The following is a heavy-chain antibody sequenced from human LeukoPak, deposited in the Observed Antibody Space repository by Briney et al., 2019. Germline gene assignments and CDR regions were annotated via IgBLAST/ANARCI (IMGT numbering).Heavy chain of an antibody. Sequence: GGSLRLSCAASGFTFSSYSMNWVRQAPGKGLEWVSSISSSSSYIYYADSVKGRFTISRDNAKNSLYLQMNSLRAEDTAVYYCARVSRFGRRDGYNYDYFDYWGQGTLVTVSS. V-gene: IGHV3-21*01. CDR2: ISSSSSYI. CDR3: ARVSRFGRRDGYNYDYFDY. CDR1: GFTFSSYS. D-gene: IGHD5-24*01. J-gene: IGHJ4*02.